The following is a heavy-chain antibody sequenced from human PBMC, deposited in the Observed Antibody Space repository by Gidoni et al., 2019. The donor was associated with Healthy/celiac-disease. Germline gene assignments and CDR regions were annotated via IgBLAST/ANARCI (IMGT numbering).Heavy chain of an antibody. Sequence: QVQLVQSGAEVKKPGASVKVSCKASGGTFSSYAISWVRQAPGQGLEWMGGFTPIFGTANYAQKFQGRATITADESTSTAYMELSSLRSEDTAVYYCARQGGDSPHIFDYWGQGTLVTVSS. CDR1: GGTFSSYA. D-gene: IGHD2-21*02. V-gene: IGHV1-69*01. CDR3: ARQGGDSPHIFDY. J-gene: IGHJ4*02. CDR2: FTPIFGTA.